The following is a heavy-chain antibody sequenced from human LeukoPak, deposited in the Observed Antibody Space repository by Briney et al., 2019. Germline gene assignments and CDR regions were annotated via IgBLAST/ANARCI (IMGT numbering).Heavy chain of an antibody. Sequence: ASVKVSCKASGYTFTGYYMHWVRQAPGQGLEWMGRINPNSGGTNYAQKFQGRVTMTRDTSISTAYMELSRLRSDDTAVYYCAKTMTWGANYYGMDAWGQGTTVTVSS. J-gene: IGHJ6*02. V-gene: IGHV1-2*06. CDR2: INPNSGGT. D-gene: IGHD3-16*01. CDR1: GYTFTGYY. CDR3: AKTMTWGANYYGMDA.